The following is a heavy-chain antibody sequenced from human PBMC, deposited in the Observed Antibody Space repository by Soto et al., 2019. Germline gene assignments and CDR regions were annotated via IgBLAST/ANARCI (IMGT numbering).Heavy chain of an antibody. V-gene: IGHV4-34*01. J-gene: IGHJ4*02. CDR3: ARDKITGLFDY. D-gene: IGHD2-8*02. Sequence: QVQLQQWGAGLLKPSXTLSLTCAVYGGSFSGYYWTWIRQPPGTGLEWIGEINHSGSTNYNPSLKSRVTISVDTSKNQFSLKLTSVTAADTAVYYCARDKITGLFDYWGQGTLVTVSS. CDR1: GGSFSGYY. CDR2: INHSGST.